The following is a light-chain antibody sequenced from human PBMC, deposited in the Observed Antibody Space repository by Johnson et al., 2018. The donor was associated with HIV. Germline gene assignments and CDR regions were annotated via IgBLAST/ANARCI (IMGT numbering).Light chain of an antibody. V-gene: IGLV1-51*02. CDR1: SSNIGNNY. Sequence: QSVLTQAPSVSAAPGQKVTISCSGSSSNIGNNYVSWYQQLPGTAPKLLIHENKKRPSGIPDRFSGSKSGTSATLGITGLPTGAEADYYCGTWDSSLSAGGVFGTGTKVTVL. CDR2: ENK. J-gene: IGLJ1*01. CDR3: GTWDSSLSAGGV.